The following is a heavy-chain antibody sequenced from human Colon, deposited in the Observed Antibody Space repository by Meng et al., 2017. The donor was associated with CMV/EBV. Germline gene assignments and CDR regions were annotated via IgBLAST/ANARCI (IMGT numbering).Heavy chain of an antibody. CDR1: GGSISRYY. CDR3: ARDHWGIVVVPAAIPTRGAHKDY. CDR2: IYYSGST. D-gene: IGHD2-2*02. Sequence: GSLRLSCTVSGGSISRYYWSWIRQPPGKGLEWIGYIYYSGSTNYNPSLKSRVTMTRDTSISTAYMELSRLRSDDTAVYYCARDHWGIVVVPAAIPTRGAHKDYWGQGTLVTVSS. J-gene: IGHJ4*02. V-gene: IGHV4-59*01.